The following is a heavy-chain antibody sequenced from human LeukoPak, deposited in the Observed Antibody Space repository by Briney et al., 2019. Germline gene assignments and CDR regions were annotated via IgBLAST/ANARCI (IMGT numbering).Heavy chain of an antibody. V-gene: IGHV3-23*01. Sequence: GGSLRLSCAASGFTFSSYAMSWVRQAPGKGLEWVSAISGSGGSTYYADSVKGRFTISRDNSKNTLYLQMNSLRAEDTAVYYCAKDHAPFSSGSYDAFDIWGQGTMVTVSS. CDR2: ISGSGGST. D-gene: IGHD3-22*01. CDR3: AKDHAPFSSGSYDAFDI. CDR1: GFTFSSYA. J-gene: IGHJ3*02.